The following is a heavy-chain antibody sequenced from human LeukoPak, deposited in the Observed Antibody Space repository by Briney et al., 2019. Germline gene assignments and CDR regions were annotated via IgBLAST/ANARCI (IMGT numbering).Heavy chain of an antibody. CDR1: GYTFTGYY. CDR2: INPNSGGT. Sequence: ASVKVSCKASGYTFTGYYMHWVRQAPAQGLEWMGWINPNSGGTNYAQKFQGRVTMTRDTSISTAYVELSRLRSDDTAVYYCARVQMATIRPSYYFDYWGQGTLVAVSS. CDR3: ARVQMATIRPSYYFDY. D-gene: IGHD5-24*01. J-gene: IGHJ4*02. V-gene: IGHV1-2*02.